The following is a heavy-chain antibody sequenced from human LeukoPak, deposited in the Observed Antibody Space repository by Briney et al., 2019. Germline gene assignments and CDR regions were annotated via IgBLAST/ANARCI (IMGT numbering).Heavy chain of an antibody. V-gene: IGHV3-23*01. J-gene: IGHJ6*03. CDR3: AKAGKTIQGWQGLYYYYMTS. D-gene: IGHD5-18*01. CDR1: GFTFSNYA. CDR2: VSGSGSST. Sequence: GGSLRLSCAASGFTFSNYAMSWVRQAPGKGLEWVSAVSGSGSSTYYADSVKGRLTISRDNSKNTLYLQMNSLRAEDTAVYYCAKAGKTIQGWQGLYYYYMTSGAKGPRSPSP.